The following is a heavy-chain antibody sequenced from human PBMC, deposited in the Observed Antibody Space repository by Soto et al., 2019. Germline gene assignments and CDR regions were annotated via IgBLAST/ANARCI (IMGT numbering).Heavy chain of an antibody. CDR2: INHSGST. CDR1: GGSFCGYY. J-gene: IGHJ6*03. CDR3: ARGRRGVATYYYYYMDV. V-gene: IGHV4-34*01. Sequence: PSETPSLTCAVYGGSFCGYYWSWIRQHPGKGLEWIGEINHSGSTNYNPSLKSRVTISVDTSKNQFSLKLSSVTAADTAVYYCARGRRGVATYYYYYMDVWGKGTTVTVSS. D-gene: IGHD5-12*01.